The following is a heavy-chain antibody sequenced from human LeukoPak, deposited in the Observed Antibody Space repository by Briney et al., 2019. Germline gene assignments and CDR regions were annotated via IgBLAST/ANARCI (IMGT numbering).Heavy chain of an antibody. Sequence: SETLSLTCTVSGGSISSSSYYWGWIRQPPGKGLEWIGSIYYSGSTYYNPSLKSRVTISVDTSKNQFSLKLSSVTAADTAVYYCARDLKAAAARGEYFQHWGQGTLVTVSS. CDR2: IYYSGST. J-gene: IGHJ1*01. D-gene: IGHD6-13*01. V-gene: IGHV4-39*02. CDR1: GGSISSSSYY. CDR3: ARDLKAAAARGEYFQH.